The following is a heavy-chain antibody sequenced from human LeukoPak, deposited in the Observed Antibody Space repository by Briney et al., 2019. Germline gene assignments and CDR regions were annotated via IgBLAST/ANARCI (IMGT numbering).Heavy chain of an antibody. J-gene: IGHJ5*02. CDR1: GFTFSSYA. D-gene: IGHD3-10*01. V-gene: IGHV3-23*01. CDR2: ISGSGGST. Sequence: GGSLRLSCAASGFTFSSYAMSWVRQAPGKGLEWVSAISGSGGSTYYADSVKGRFTISRDNSKNTLYLQMNSLGAEDTAVYYCAKVGSRMVRGVINWFDPWGQGTLVTVSS. CDR3: AKVGSRMVRGVINWFDP.